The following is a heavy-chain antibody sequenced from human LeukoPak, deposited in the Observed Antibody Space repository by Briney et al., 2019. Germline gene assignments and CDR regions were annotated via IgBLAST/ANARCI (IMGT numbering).Heavy chain of an antibody. CDR1: GGSISSGDYS. CDR3: ARGAQGIDY. D-gene: IGHD3-10*01. Sequence: SETLSLTCDVSGGSISSGDYSWNWIRQPPGKGLEWIGNIYRSGTTYYNPSLKSRVTISLDRSKNQFSLKLSSVTAADTAVYHCARGAQGIDYWGQGTLVTVSS. J-gene: IGHJ4*02. CDR2: IYRSGTT. V-gene: IGHV4-30-2*01.